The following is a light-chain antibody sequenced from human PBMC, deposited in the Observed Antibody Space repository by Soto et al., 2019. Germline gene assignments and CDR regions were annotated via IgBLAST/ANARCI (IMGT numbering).Light chain of an antibody. CDR1: SCNVGGGYD. J-gene: IGLJ1*01. Sequence: QSVLTQPPSVSGAPGQTVTISCTGSSCNVGGGYDVHWYQQLPGTAPKLLIYGNSNRPSGVPDRFSGSKSGTSASLAITGLQAEDEADYYCQSYASSLSVDVFGTGTKLTVL. V-gene: IGLV1-40*01. CDR2: GNS. CDR3: QSYASSLSVDV.